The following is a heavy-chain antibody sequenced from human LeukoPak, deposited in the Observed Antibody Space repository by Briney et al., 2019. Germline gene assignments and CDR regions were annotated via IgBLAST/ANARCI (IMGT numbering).Heavy chain of an antibody. V-gene: IGHV1-18*01. Sequence: ASVKVSCKASGYTFTSYGISWVRQAPGQGLEWMGWISAYNGNTNYAQKLQGRVTMTTDTSTSTAYMELRSLRSDDTAVYYCARDLRWNDHWYFDLWGRGTLVTVSS. CDR1: GYTFTSYG. J-gene: IGHJ2*01. CDR3: ARDLRWNDHWYFDL. CDR2: ISAYNGNT. D-gene: IGHD1-1*01.